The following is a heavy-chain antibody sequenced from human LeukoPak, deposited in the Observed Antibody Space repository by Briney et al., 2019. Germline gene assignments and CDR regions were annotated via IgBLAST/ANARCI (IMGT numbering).Heavy chain of an antibody. D-gene: IGHD5-24*01. V-gene: IGHV3-53*01. CDR1: GFTVSSNY. CDR3: ARPIEMATIRAGFDY. Sequence: GGSLRLSCAASGFTVSSNYMSWVRQAPGKGLEWVSVIYSGGSTYYADSVKGRFTISRDNSKNTLYLQMNSLRAEDTAVYYCARPIEMATIRAGFDYWGRGTLVTVSS. J-gene: IGHJ4*02. CDR2: IYSGGST.